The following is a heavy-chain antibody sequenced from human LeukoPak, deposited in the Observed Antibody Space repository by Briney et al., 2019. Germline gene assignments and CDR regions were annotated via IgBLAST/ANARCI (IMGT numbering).Heavy chain of an antibody. V-gene: IGHV3-23*01. J-gene: IGHJ6*02. CDR1: GFTFSSYA. Sequence: PGGSLRHSCAASGFTFSSYAMSWVRQAPGKGLEWVSAISGSGGSTYYADSVKGRFTISRDNSKNTLYLQMNSLRAEDTAVYYCAKEDQGPYYYYGMDVWGQGTTVTVSS. CDR2: ISGSGGST. CDR3: AKEDQGPYYYYGMDV.